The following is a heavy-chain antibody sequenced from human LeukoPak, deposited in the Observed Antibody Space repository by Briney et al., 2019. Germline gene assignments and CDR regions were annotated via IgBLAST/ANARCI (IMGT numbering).Heavy chain of an antibody. CDR1: GGSISSYY. D-gene: IGHD3-10*01. J-gene: IGHJ5*02. Sequence: PSETLSLTCTVSGGSISSYYWGWIRQPPGKGLEWIGSVYYSGSTYYNPSLKSRVTISVDTSKNQFSLKLSSVTAADTAVYYCARHELLWFGGIGGFDPWGQGTLVTVSS. CDR3: ARHELLWFGGIGGFDP. CDR2: VYYSGST. V-gene: IGHV4-39*01.